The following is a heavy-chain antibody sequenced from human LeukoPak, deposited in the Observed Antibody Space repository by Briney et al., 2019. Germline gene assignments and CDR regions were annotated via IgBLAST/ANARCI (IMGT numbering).Heavy chain of an antibody. D-gene: IGHD2-15*01. CDR3: ARDGVLYCSGGSCFPHFDY. CDR1: GGSFSGYY. CDR2: INHSGST. Sequence: SETLSLTCAVYGGSFSGYYWSWIRQPPGKGLEWIGEINHSGSTNYNPSLKSRVTISVDTSKNQFSLKLSSVTAADTAVYYCARDGVLYCSGGSCFPHFDYWGQGTLVTVSS. J-gene: IGHJ4*02. V-gene: IGHV4-34*01.